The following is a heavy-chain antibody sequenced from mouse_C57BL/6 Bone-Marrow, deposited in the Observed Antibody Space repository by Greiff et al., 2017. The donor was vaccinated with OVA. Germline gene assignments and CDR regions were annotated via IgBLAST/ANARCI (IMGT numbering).Heavy chain of an antibody. D-gene: IGHD2-5*01. Sequence: VQLKESGPGLVKPSQSLSLTCSVTGYSITSGYYWNWIRQFPGNKLEWMGYISYDGSNNYNPSLKNRISITRDTSKNQFFLKLNSVTTEDTATYYCATYSNYLYYFDYWGQGTTLTVSS. J-gene: IGHJ2*01. CDR1: GYSITSGYY. CDR3: ATYSNYLYYFDY. CDR2: ISYDGSN. V-gene: IGHV3-6*01.